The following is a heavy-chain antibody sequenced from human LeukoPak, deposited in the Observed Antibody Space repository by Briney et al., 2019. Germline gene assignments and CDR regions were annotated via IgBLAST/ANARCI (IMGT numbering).Heavy chain of an antibody. CDR3: ARDLVMVNTPGDDFDY. CDR1: GFSFSGYW. Sequence: PGGSLRLFCAASGFSFSGYWMHWVRQAPGKGLVWVSRINEDGSFTSYADSVKGRFTVSRDNAKNTLYLQMNSLRAEDTAVYYCARDLVMVNTPGDDFDYWGRGTLVTVSS. V-gene: IGHV3-74*01. D-gene: IGHD2-21*01. J-gene: IGHJ4*02. CDR2: INEDGSFT.